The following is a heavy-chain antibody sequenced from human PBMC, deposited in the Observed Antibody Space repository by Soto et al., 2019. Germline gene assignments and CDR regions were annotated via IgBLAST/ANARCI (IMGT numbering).Heavy chain of an antibody. J-gene: IGHJ4*02. CDR1: GFDVSNTD. D-gene: IGHD3-22*01. V-gene: IGHV3-66*01. CDR2: IYSGGYT. Sequence: EVQLVESGGDLVQRGGSRRLSCAASGFDVSNTDMSWVRQAPGKGLEWVSVIYSGGYTNYADSVKGRFIVSRDSPKNTLYLQMDSLRAEDTAVYYCAREAIIVIAAPEYYFDYWGQGTLVTVSS. CDR3: AREAIIVIAAPEYYFDY.